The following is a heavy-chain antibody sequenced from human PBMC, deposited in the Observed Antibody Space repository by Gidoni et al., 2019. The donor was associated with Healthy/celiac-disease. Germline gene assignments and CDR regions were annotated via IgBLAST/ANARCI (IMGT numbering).Heavy chain of an antibody. CDR1: GFPFDDYA. J-gene: IGHJ6*02. CDR2: ISWNSGSI. Sequence: EVQLVESGGGLVQPGRSLRLSCAASGFPFDDYAMHWVRHAPGKGLEWVSGISWNSGSIGYADSVKGRFTISRDNAKNSLYLQMNSLRAEDTALYYCAKDMKSVYYYGMDVWGQGTTVTVSS. CDR3: AKDMKSVYYYGMDV. V-gene: IGHV3-9*01.